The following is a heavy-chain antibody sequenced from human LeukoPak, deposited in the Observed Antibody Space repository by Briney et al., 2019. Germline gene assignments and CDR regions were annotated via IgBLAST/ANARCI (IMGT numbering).Heavy chain of an antibody. CDR1: GGSFSGYY. CDR3: ARAAYSSSWYYYYYGMDV. Sequence: SETLSLTCAVYGGSFSGYYWSWIRQPPGKGLEWIGEINHSGSTNYNPSLKSRVTISVDTSKDQFSLKLSSVTAADTAVYYCARAAYSSSWYYYYYGMDVWGQGTTVTVSS. CDR2: INHSGST. J-gene: IGHJ6*02. D-gene: IGHD6-13*01. V-gene: IGHV4-34*01.